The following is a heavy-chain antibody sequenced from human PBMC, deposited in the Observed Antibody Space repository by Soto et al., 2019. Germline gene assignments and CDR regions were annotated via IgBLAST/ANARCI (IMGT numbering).Heavy chain of an antibody. D-gene: IGHD1-26*01. V-gene: IGHV4-59*01. CDR2: IYSGGST. CDR1: GGSIFSYY. CDR3: ARAPRSGDCFDF. Sequence: PSETLSLTCTVSGGSIFSYYWAWIRQPPWNRLEWIGNIYSGGSTFYNPSLKSRLTISLDTSKNKFSLRLTSVTAADAAVYYCARAPRSGDCFDFWGQGPLVTVSS. J-gene: IGHJ4*02.